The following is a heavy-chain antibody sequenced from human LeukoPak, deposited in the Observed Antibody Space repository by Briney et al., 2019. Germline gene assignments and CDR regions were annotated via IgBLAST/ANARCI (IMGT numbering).Heavy chain of an antibody. D-gene: IGHD6-19*01. CDR2: IYTSGST. CDR1: GGSISSSSYS. V-gene: IGHV4-61*02. J-gene: IGHJ4*02. CDR3: ARSNGYSSGWPFDY. Sequence: PSETLSLTCTVSGGSISSSSYSWSWIRQPAGKGLEWIGRIYTSGSTNYNPTLKSRVTMSVDTSKNQFSLKLSSVTAADTAVYYCARSNGYSSGWPFDYWGQGTLVTVSS.